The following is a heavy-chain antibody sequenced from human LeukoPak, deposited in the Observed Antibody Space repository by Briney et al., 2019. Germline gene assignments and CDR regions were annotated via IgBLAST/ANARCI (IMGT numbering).Heavy chain of an antibody. Sequence: ASVKVSCKASGYTFTSYDINWVRQATGQGLEWMGWMNPNSGNTGYAQKFQGRVTMTRNTSISTAYMELSSLRSKDTAVYYCARAPSTFYCSGGSCYSKDYWGQGTLVTVSS. CDR3: ARAPSTFYCSGGSCYSKDY. CDR2: MNPNSGNT. D-gene: IGHD2-15*01. J-gene: IGHJ4*02. V-gene: IGHV1-8*01. CDR1: GYTFTSYD.